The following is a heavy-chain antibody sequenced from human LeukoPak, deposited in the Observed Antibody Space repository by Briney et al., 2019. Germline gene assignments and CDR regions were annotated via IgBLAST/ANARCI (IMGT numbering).Heavy chain of an antibody. V-gene: IGHV4-34*01. Sequence: PSETLSLTCAVYGGSFSGYYWSWIRQPPGKGLEWIGEINHSGSTNYNPSLKSRVTISVDTSKNQFSLKLSSVTAADTVVYYCARVGLNYYDSSGYYIDYWGQGTLVTVSS. CDR2: INHSGST. D-gene: IGHD3-22*01. J-gene: IGHJ4*02. CDR3: ARVGLNYYDSSGYYIDY. CDR1: GGSFSGYY.